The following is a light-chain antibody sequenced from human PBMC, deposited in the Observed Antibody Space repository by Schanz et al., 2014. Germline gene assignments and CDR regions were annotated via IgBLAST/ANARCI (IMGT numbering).Light chain of an antibody. Sequence: QSALTQPRSVSGSPGQSVTISCTGTSSDVGGYDYVSWYQQHPGKAPKVIIYDVTKRPSGVPDRFSGSKSGNTASLTIAGLQAEDEADYYCSSYASSRTVIFGGGTKLTVL. CDR3: SSYASSRTVI. J-gene: IGLJ2*01. CDR2: DVT. CDR1: SSDVGGYDY. V-gene: IGLV2-11*01.